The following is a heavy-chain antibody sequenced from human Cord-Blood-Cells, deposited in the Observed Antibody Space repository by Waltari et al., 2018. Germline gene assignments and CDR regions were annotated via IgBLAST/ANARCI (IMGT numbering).Heavy chain of an antibody. J-gene: IGHJ3*02. V-gene: IGHV3-30*18. Sequence: QVQLVESGGGVVQPGRSLRLSCAASGFTFSSYGMHWVRQAPGKGLEWVAVISYDGSNKYYADSVKGRFTISRDNSKNTLYLQMNSLRAEDTAVYYCAKDGVIVATIPDAFDIWGQWTMVTVSS. CDR2: ISYDGSNK. D-gene: IGHD5-12*01. CDR3: AKDGVIVATIPDAFDI. CDR1: GFTFSSYG.